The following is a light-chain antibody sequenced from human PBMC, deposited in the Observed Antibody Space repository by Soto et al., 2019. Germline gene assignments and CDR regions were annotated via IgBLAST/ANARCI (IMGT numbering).Light chain of an antibody. V-gene: IGLV2-8*01. CDR2: EVS. J-gene: IGLJ1*01. Sequence: QAVVTQPPSASGSPGQSVTISCTGTSSDVRGYNYVSWYQQHPGKAPKLMIYEVSKRPSGVPDRFSGSKLGNTASLTVSGLQAEDEADYYCSSYAGGNNPYVFGTGTKLTVL. CDR3: SSYAGGNNPYV. CDR1: SSDVRGYNY.